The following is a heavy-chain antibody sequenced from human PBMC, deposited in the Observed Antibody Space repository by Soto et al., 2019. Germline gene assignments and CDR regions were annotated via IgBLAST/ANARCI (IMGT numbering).Heavy chain of an antibody. Sequence: QVQLVESGGGVVQPGTSLRLSCAASGFTFSGHGMHWVRQAPGKGLEWMAVIWYDGSKKYYGDSVKGRFTISRDNSKNTLLRQRNSLRVEDTAGYYCARGRGGDYGGNSGYYDYWGQGTLVTVSS. CDR3: ARGRGGDYGGNSGYYDY. CDR1: GFTFSGHG. J-gene: IGHJ4*02. V-gene: IGHV3-33*01. CDR2: IWYDGSKK. D-gene: IGHD4-17*01.